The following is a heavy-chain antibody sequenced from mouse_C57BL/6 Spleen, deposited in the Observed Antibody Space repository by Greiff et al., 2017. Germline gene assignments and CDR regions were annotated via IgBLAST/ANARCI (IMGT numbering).Heavy chain of an antibody. D-gene: IGHD1-3*01. Sequence: VQLQQSGAELVRPGASVKLSCKASGYTFTSYGIRWVKQRTGQGLEWIGEIDPRSGNTYYNKKFKGKATLTADKSSSTAYMELRSLTSEDSAVYCCTGDEDNGDYAMDYWGQGTSVTVSS. V-gene: IGHV1-81*01. J-gene: IGHJ4*01. CDR2: IDPRSGNT. CDR1: GYTFTSYG. CDR3: TGDEDNGDYAMDY.